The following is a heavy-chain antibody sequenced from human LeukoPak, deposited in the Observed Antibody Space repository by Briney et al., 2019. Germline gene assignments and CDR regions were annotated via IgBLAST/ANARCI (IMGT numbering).Heavy chain of an antibody. CDR2: VYTSGST. Sequence: SETLSLTCTVSGGSISSYYWSWIRQPAGKGLEWIGFVYTSGSTNYNPSLKSRVTMSIDTSKSQFSLELISVTAADTAVYYCARDVQSSGGYNWFDPWGQGTLVTVSS. CDR3: ARDVQSSGGYNWFDP. J-gene: IGHJ5*02. CDR1: GGSISSYY. V-gene: IGHV4-4*07. D-gene: IGHD2-15*01.